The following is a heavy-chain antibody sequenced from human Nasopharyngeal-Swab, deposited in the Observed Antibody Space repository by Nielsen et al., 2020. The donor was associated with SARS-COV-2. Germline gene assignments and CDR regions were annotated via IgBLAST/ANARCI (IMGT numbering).Heavy chain of an antibody. CDR3: ARTGYCSGGSCYSWWFDP. J-gene: IGHJ5*02. V-gene: IGHV1-18*01. Sequence: WVRQAPGQGLEWLGGISAYNGNTNYAQRLQGRVTMTTDTSTNTAYMEMRSLRSDDTAVYYCARTGYCSGGSCYSWWFDPWGQGTLVTVSS. D-gene: IGHD2-15*01. CDR2: ISAYNGNT.